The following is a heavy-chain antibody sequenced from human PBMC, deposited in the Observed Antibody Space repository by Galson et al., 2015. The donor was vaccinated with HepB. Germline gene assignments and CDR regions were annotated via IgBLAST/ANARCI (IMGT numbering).Heavy chain of an antibody. D-gene: IGHD1-26*01. CDR2: ISSNGGST. J-gene: IGHJ4*02. CDR3: AKTTMQWELLPGDY. CDR1: GFTFSSYA. V-gene: IGHV3-64*04. Sequence: SLRLSCAASGFTFSSYAMHWVRQAPGKGLEYVSAISSNGGSTYYADSVKGRFTISRDDSKNTLYLQMNNLRAEDTAIYYCAKTTMQWELLPGDYWGQGTLVTVSS.